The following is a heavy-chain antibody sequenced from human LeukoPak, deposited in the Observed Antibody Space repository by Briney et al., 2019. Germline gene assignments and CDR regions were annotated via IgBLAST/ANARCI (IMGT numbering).Heavy chain of an antibody. CDR3: ARHILRRPSFYYYYYMDV. Sequence: SETLSLTCTVSGGSINNGGYYWSWIRQPPGKGLEWIGEINHSGSTNYNPSLKSRVTISVDTSKNQFSLKLSSVTAADTAVYYCARHILRRPSFYYYYYMDVWGKGTTVTVSS. CDR2: INHSGST. V-gene: IGHV4-34*01. D-gene: IGHD3-9*01. J-gene: IGHJ6*03. CDR1: GGSINNGGYY.